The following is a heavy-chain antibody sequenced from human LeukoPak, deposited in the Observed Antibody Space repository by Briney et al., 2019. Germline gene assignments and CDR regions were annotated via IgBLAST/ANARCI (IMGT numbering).Heavy chain of an antibody. CDR2: INHSGSA. CDR3: ARGGYSSSWSGYFDY. CDR1: GGSFSAYY. V-gene: IGHV4-34*01. D-gene: IGHD6-13*01. Sequence: NPSETLSLTCAVSGGSFSAYYWTWIRQPPGKGLEWIGEINHSGSANYNPSLKSRVTISVDRSKNQFSLKLSSVTAADTAVYYCARGGYSSSWSGYFDYWGQGTLVTVSS. J-gene: IGHJ4*02.